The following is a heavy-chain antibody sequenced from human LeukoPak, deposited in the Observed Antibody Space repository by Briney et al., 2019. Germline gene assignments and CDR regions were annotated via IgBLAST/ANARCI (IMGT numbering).Heavy chain of an antibody. J-gene: IGHJ4*02. CDR2: ISGSGGST. CDR3: ARTSREIFRGELLLVYFDY. D-gene: IGHD3-10*01. Sequence: PGGSLRLSCAASGFTFSSYAMSWVPDAPRKRLWWGSAISGSGGSTYYADSVKGRFTISRDNSKNTLYPQMNSLRAEDTAVYYCARTSREIFRGELLLVYFDYWGQGTLVTVSS. V-gene: IGHV3-23*01. CDR1: GFTFSSYA.